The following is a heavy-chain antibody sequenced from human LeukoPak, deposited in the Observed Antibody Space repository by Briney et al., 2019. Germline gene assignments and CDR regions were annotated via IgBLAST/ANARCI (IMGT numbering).Heavy chain of an antibody. J-gene: IGHJ4*02. D-gene: IGHD3-22*01. Sequence: GASVKVSCKASGGTFSSYAISWVRQAPGQGLEWMGWMHPNGGGTNYAQKFQGRVTMTRDTSISTAFMELSRLRSDDTAVYYCFAYDSDTSLDYWGQGTLVSVSS. V-gene: IGHV1-2*02. CDR1: GGTFSSYA. CDR3: FAYDSDTSLDY. CDR2: MHPNGGGT.